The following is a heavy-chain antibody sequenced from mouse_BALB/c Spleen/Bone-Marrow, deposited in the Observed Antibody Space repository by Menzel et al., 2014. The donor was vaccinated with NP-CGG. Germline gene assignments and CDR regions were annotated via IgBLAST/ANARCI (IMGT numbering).Heavy chain of an antibody. V-gene: IGHV1S33*01. CDR2: IYPGDGST. D-gene: IGHD6-1*01. CDR3: ARGGGATGDFDV. J-gene: IGHJ1*01. CDR1: GYTFTNYD. Sequence: LQQSGPELVKPGALVKISCKASGYTFTNYDINWVKQRPGQGLEWIGWIYPGDGSTKYNERFKGKATLTADKSSSTAYMQLSSRASENAAVDCCARGGGATGDFDVWGAGTTVTVSS.